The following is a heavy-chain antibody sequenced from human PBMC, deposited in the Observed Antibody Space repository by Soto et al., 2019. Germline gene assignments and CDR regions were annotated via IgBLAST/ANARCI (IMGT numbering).Heavy chain of an antibody. CDR2: IIPILGIA. Sequence: QVQLVQSGAEVKKPGSSVKVSCKASGGTFSSYTISWVRQAPGQGLEWMGRIIPILGIANYAQKFQGRVTITADKSTSTAYMELSSLRSEDTAVYYCAREIIVVVPAPSHWFDRWGQGTLVTVSS. CDR3: AREIIVVVPAPSHWFDR. J-gene: IGHJ5*02. CDR1: GGTFSSYT. D-gene: IGHD2-2*01. V-gene: IGHV1-69*08.